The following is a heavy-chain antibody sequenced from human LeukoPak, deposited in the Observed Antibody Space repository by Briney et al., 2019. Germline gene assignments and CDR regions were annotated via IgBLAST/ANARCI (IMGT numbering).Heavy chain of an antibody. CDR2: IYSGAST. J-gene: IGHJ1*01. CDR3: TTDGDDYGDFPPYFQH. CDR1: EFTVSSNY. Sequence: GGSLRLSCAASEFTVSSNYMRWVRQAPGKGLEWVSVIYSGASTYYADSVKGRFTISRDNSKNTLYLQMNSLRAEDTAVYYCTTDGDDYGDFPPYFQHWGQGTLVTVSS. D-gene: IGHD4-17*01. V-gene: IGHV3-66*01.